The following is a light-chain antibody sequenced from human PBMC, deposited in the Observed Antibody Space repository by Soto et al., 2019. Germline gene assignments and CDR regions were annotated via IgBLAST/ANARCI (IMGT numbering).Light chain of an antibody. CDR1: QTVSSNY. CDR3: QQYTGPTTT. V-gene: IGKV3-20*01. J-gene: IGKJ5*01. CDR2: GAS. Sequence: EIILTQSPDTLSLSPGERATLSCRASQTVSSNYLAWCQQRPGQAPRLLIYGASTRAAGIPDRFSGSGSGTDFTLTITRLETEDSAVYFCQQYTGPTTTFGQGTRLEIK.